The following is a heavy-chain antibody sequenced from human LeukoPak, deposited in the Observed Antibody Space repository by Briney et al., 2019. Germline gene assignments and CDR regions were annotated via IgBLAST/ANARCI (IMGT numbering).Heavy chain of an antibody. Sequence: PGGSLRLSCAASGFTFSSYEMNWVRQAPGKGLEWVSYISTSGSPIYYADSVKGRFTISRDNVQNSLYLQMNSLRAEDTAMYYCARDRGYFDNWGQGTLVTVSS. V-gene: IGHV3-48*03. J-gene: IGHJ4*02. CDR1: GFTFSSYE. CDR3: ARDRGYFDN. CDR2: ISTSGSPI.